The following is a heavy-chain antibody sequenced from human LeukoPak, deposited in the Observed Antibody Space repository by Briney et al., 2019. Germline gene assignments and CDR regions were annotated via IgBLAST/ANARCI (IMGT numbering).Heavy chain of an antibody. Sequence: GASVKVSCKASGGTFSSYAISWVRQAPGQGLEWMGGIIPIFGTANYAQKFQGRVTITADESTSTAYMELSSLRSEDTAVYYCARDHCSGGSCYSGYYYGMDVWGKGTTVTVSS. CDR1: GGTFSSYA. CDR3: ARDHCSGGSCYSGYYYGMDV. D-gene: IGHD2-15*01. V-gene: IGHV1-69*13. J-gene: IGHJ6*04. CDR2: IIPIFGTA.